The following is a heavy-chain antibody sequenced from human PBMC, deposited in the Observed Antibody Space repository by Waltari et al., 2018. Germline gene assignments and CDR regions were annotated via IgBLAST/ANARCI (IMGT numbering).Heavy chain of an antibody. D-gene: IGHD3-10*01. CDR3: ARGAAGHADY. V-gene: IGHV1-2*04. CDR1: GDTFTDFY. Sequence: QVQLVQSGAEVKKPGASVKVSCEPSGDTFTDFYIHWVRQAPGQGLEWMGWIHPNSGDTNYAQKFQGWVTMTRDTSISTAFMELTSDDTAVYFCARGAAGHADYWGQGTLVTVSS. CDR2: IHPNSGDT. J-gene: IGHJ4*02.